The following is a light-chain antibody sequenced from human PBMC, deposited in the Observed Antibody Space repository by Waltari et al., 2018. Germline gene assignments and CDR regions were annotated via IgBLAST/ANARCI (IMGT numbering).Light chain of an antibody. CDR2: VNSDGSH. CDR3: QTGGHGTWV. V-gene: IGLV4-69*01. Sequence: QLVLTQSPSASASLGASVQPTCTLSSGHSSNVIAWLQQQPEKGPRYLMKVNSDGSHSKGDEIPDRFSGSSSGAERYLTISSLQSEDEADYYCQTGGHGTWVFGGGTKLTVL. CDR1: SGHSSNV. J-gene: IGLJ3*02.